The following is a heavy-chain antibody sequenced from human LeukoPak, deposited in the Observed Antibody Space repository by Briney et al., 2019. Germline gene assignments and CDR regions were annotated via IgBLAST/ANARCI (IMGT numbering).Heavy chain of an antibody. Sequence: ASVKVSCKASGYTFTGYYMHWVRRAPGQGLEWMGWINPNSGGTNYAQKFQGRVTMTSDTSITTAYMELSRLRSDDTAVYYCARVGWYYDSSGYYDYWGQGTLVTVSS. CDR1: GYTFTGYY. J-gene: IGHJ4*02. CDR2: INPNSGGT. V-gene: IGHV1-2*02. D-gene: IGHD3-22*01. CDR3: ARVGWYYDSSGYYDY.